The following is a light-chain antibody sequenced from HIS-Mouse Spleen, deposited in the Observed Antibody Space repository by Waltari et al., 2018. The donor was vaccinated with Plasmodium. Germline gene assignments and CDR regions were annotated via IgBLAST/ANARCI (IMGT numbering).Light chain of an antibody. Sequence: SSALPPPPSVSVSPGQPARIPCSGDALPTKYAYWYQQKSGQAPVLAIYEDSKRPSGLPERFSGSSSGTMATLTISGAQVEDEADYYCYSTDSSGNHRVFGGGTKLTVL. CDR2: EDS. CDR1: ALPTKY. V-gene: IGLV3-10*01. CDR3: YSTDSSGNHRV. J-gene: IGLJ3*02.